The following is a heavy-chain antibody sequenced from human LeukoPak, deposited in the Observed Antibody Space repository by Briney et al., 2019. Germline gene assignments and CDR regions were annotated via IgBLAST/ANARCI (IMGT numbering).Heavy chain of an antibody. CDR3: ARSSYSSGFEVDY. CDR2: IYYSGST. D-gene: IGHD6-19*01. CDR1: GGSISSSSYY. J-gene: IGHJ4*02. V-gene: IGHV4-39*07. Sequence: SETLSLTCTVSGGSISSSSYYWGWIRQPPGKGLEWIGSIYYSGSTYYNPSLKSRVTISVDTSKNQFSLKLSSVTAADTAVYYCARSSYSSGFEVDYWGQGTLVTVSS.